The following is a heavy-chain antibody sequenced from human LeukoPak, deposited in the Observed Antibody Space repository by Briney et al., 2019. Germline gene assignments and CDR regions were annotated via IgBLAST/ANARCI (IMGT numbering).Heavy chain of an antibody. CDR1: GGSISSGSYY. J-gene: IGHJ6*03. CDR3: ARAGVRGVIGYYYYMDV. Sequence: SETLSLTCTVSGGSISSGSYYWSWIRQPAGKGLEWIGRIYTSGSTNYNPSLKSRVTISVDTSKNQFSLKLSSVTAADTAVYYCARAGVRGVIGYYYYMDVWGKGTTVTVSS. V-gene: IGHV4-61*02. D-gene: IGHD3-10*01. CDR2: IYTSGST.